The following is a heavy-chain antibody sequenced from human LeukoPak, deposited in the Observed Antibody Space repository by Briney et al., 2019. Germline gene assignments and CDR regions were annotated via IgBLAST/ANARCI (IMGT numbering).Heavy chain of an antibody. Sequence: GGSLRLSCAASGFTFSSYSMNWVRQAPGKGLEWVSSISSSSSYIYYADSVKGRFTISRDNAKNSLYLQTNSLRAEDTAVYYCARAYSSGWLSAYDYWGQGTLVTVSS. CDR3: ARAYSSGWLSAYDY. D-gene: IGHD6-19*01. J-gene: IGHJ4*02. CDR1: GFTFSSYS. CDR2: ISSSSSYI. V-gene: IGHV3-21*01.